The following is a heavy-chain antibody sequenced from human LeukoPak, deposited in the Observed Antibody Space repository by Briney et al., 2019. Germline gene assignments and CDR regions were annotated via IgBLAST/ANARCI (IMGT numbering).Heavy chain of an antibody. Sequence: PGGSLRLSCAASGFTFSSYSMNWVRQAPGKGLEWVSSISSSSSYIYYADTVKGRFTISRDNAKNSLYLQMNSLRAEDTAVYYCARGRCGTLNYWGQGTLVTVSS. V-gene: IGHV3-21*04. CDR3: ARGRCGTLNY. D-gene: IGHD2-15*01. CDR2: ISSSSSYI. CDR1: GFTFSSYS. J-gene: IGHJ4*02.